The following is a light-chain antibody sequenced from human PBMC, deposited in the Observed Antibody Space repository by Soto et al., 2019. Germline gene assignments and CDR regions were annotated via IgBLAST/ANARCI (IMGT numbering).Light chain of an antibody. Sequence: IVLTQSPGTLSLSPGERATLSCRASQSVSSSYLAWYQQKPGQAPRLLIYDASNRATGIPARFSGSGSGTDFTLTISRLEPEDFAVYYCQQYGSSLTWTFGQGTKVDIK. CDR1: QSVSSSY. CDR2: DAS. J-gene: IGKJ1*01. V-gene: IGKV3-20*01. CDR3: QQYGSSLTWT.